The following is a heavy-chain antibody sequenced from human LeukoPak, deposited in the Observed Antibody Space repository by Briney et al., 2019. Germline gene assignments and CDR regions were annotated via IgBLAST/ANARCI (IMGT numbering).Heavy chain of an antibody. CDR1: GGSISSYY. CDR2: IYTSGST. D-gene: IGHD3-22*01. Sequence: PSETLSLTCTVSGGSISSYYWSWIRQPPGKGLEWIGYIYTSGSTNYNPSLKSRVTISVDTSQNQFSLKLSSVTAADTAVYYCARHRVDYYDSSGYNWFDPWGQGTLVAVSS. CDR3: ARHRVDYYDSSGYNWFDP. J-gene: IGHJ5*02. V-gene: IGHV4-4*09.